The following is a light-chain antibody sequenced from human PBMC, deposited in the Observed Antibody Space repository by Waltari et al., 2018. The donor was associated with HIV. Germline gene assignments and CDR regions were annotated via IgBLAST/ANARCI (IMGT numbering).Light chain of an antibody. CDR2: KDS. J-gene: IGLJ3*02. Sequence: SYELTQPPSVSVSPGQTARITCSGDALTKQYAYWYQQKPGQAPVAVIYKDSERPSGIPERFSGSSSGTTVTLTISGVQAEDEADYYCQSADSSGTWVFGGGTELTVL. CDR1: ALTKQY. V-gene: IGLV3-25*03. CDR3: QSADSSGTWV.